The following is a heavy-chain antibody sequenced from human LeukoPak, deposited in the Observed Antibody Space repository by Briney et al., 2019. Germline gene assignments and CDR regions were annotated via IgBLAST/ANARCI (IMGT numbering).Heavy chain of an antibody. CDR1: GFSFSSYW. J-gene: IGHJ6*03. CDR2: INQVESEK. Sequence: GGSLRLSCEASGFSFSSYWMSWVRQAPGKGPEWVANINQVESEKYSVGSVKGRFTISRDNAKNSVYLQMKNLRAEDTARYYCARLSAYYYGSYFYYYMDVWGRGTTVTVSS. D-gene: IGHD3-10*01. V-gene: IGHV3-7*01. CDR3: ARLSAYYYGSYFYYYMDV.